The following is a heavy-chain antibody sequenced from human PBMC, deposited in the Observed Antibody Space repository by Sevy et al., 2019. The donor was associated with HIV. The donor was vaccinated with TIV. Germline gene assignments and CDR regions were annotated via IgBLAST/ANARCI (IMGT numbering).Heavy chain of an antibody. J-gene: IGHJ5*02. V-gene: IGHV1-69*13. CDR2: IIPIFGSA. CDR3: ARGGGLSPHHWLDP. CDR1: GGTFSSYG. D-gene: IGHD3-16*01. Sequence: ASVKVSCKASGGTFSSYGITWGRQAPGRGLEWMGEIIPIFGSANYGQTFQGRVTMTADQSTSTAYMELSSLRSDDTAVYYCARGGGLSPHHWLDPWGQGTLVTVSS.